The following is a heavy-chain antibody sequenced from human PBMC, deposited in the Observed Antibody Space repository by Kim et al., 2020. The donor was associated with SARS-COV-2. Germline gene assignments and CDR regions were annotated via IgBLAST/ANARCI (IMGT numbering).Heavy chain of an antibody. J-gene: IGHJ3*02. Sequence: KSRVTISVDTSKNQFSLKLSSVTAADTAVYYCARDRPKTYSSSSYDAFDIWGQGTMVTVSS. V-gene: IGHV4-59*01. D-gene: IGHD6-6*01. CDR3: ARDRPKTYSSSSYDAFDI.